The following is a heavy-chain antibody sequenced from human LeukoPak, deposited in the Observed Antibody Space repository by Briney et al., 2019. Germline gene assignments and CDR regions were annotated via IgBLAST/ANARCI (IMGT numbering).Heavy chain of an antibody. CDR3: ASPAYGSGSYLDY. Sequence: PGGSLRLSCAASGFTFDDYAMHWVRQAPGKGLEWVSGISWNSGSIGYADSVKGRFTISRDNAKNSLYLQMNSLRAEDTAVYYCASPAYGSGSYLDYWGQGTLVTVSS. CDR2: ISWNSGSI. V-gene: IGHV3-9*01. CDR1: GFTFDDYA. J-gene: IGHJ4*02. D-gene: IGHD3-10*01.